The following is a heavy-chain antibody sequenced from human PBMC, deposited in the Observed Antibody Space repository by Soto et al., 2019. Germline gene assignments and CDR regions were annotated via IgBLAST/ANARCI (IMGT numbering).Heavy chain of an antibody. V-gene: IGHV1-69*13. CDR1: GGTFSSYA. CDR3: AHPSRHIVVVTAIRDYYYGMDV. J-gene: IGHJ6*02. D-gene: IGHD2-21*02. CDR2: IIPIFGTA. Sequence: SVKVSCKASGGTFSSYAISWVRQAPGQGLEWMGGIIPIFGTANYAQKFQGRVTITADESTGTAYMELSSLRSEDTAVYYCAHPSRHIVVVTAIRDYYYGMDVWGQGTTVTVSS.